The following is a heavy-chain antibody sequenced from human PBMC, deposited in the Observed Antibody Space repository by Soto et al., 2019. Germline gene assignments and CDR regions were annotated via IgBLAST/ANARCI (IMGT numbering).Heavy chain of an antibody. CDR2: ISAYNGNT. CDR3: ARFIVATIRSSCAMDV. CDR1: GYTFTSYG. D-gene: IGHD5-12*01. J-gene: IGHJ6*03. Sequence: ASVKVSCKASGYTFTSYGISWVRQAPGQGLEWMGWISAYNGNTNYAQKLQGRVTMTTDTSTSTAYMELRSLRSDDTAVYYCARFIVATIRSSCAMDVSGKGPTVTVSS. V-gene: IGHV1-18*01.